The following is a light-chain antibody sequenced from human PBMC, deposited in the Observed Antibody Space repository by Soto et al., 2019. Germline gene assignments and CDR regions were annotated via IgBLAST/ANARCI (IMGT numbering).Light chain of an antibody. CDR3: MQATHWPWT. CDR1: QSLVSSNGNTF. V-gene: IGKV2-30*01. J-gene: IGKJ1*01. Sequence: DVVMTQSPLSLPVTLGQPASISCRSSQSLVSSNGNTFLIWFQQRPGQSPRRLIYKVSNRDSAVSERLTGSGSGTDFTLEISRVEAEDVGVYYCMQATHWPWTFGQGTKVEIK. CDR2: KVS.